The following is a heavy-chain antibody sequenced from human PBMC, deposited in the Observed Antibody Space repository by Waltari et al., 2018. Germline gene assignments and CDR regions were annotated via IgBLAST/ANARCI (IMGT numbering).Heavy chain of an antibody. J-gene: IGHJ6*02. CDR3: AREGVSGWLGGMDV. Sequence: QVQLVQSGAEVKKPGASVKVSCKTSGYTLSDNYMHWVRQAPGQGPEWMGWINPDNGGTNYAQKFQDRVTLTRDTSINTAYMELTRLTTDDTAVYYCAREGVSGWLGGMDVGGLGTTVTVSS. CDR2: INPDNGGT. D-gene: IGHD6-19*01. V-gene: IGHV1-2*02. CDR1: GYTLSDNY.